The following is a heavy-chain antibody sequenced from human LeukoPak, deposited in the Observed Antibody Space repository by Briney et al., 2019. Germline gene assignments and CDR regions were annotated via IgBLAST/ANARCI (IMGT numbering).Heavy chain of an antibody. CDR2: ISSSSSYI. V-gene: IGHV3-21*01. CDR3: ARLYSSGWYLIDY. CDR1: GFTFSSYS. Sequence: GGSLRLSCAASGFTFSSYSMNWVRQAPGKGLEWVSSISSSSSYIYYADSVKGRFTISRDNAKNSLYLQMNSLRAEDTAVYYCARLYSSGWYLIDYWGQGTLVTVSS. J-gene: IGHJ4*02. D-gene: IGHD6-19*01.